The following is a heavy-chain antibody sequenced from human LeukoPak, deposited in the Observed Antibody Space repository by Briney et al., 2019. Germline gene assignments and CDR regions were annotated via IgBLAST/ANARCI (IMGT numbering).Heavy chain of an antibody. V-gene: IGHV4-30-4*08. D-gene: IGHD3-3*01. CDR2: IYYSGST. J-gene: IGHJ3*02. Sequence: SETLSLTCTVSGGSISSGDYYWSWIRQPPGTGLEWIGYIYYSGSTYYNPSLKSRVTISVDTSKNQFSLKLSSVTAADTAVYYCARNYDFWSGRYAFDIWGQGTMVTVSS. CDR3: ARNYDFWSGRYAFDI. CDR1: GGSISSGDYY.